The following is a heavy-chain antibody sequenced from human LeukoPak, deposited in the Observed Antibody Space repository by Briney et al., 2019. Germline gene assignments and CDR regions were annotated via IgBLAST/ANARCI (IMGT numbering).Heavy chain of an antibody. V-gene: IGHV4-34*01. CDR3: ARGYSSGWYSY. J-gene: IGHJ4*02. CDR1: GGSFSGYY. Sequence: SETLSLTCAVYGGSFSGYYWSWIRQPPGKGLEWIGEINHSGSTNYNPSLKSRVTISVDASKNQFSLKLSSVTAADTAVYYCARGYSSGWYSYWGQGTLVTVSS. D-gene: IGHD6-19*01. CDR2: INHSGST.